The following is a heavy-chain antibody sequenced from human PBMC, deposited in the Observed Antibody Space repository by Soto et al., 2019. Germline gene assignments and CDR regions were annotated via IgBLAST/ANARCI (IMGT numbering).Heavy chain of an antibody. V-gene: IGHV1-2*02. CDR3: ARELKGYCSSTSRCGMDV. D-gene: IGHD2-2*01. Sequence: ASVTVSCKASGYRFTGYYMLWVQQAPGQGLEGMGWINPNSGGTNYAQKFQGRVTMTRDTSISTAYMQLSRLRSDDTAVYYCARELKGYCSSTSRCGMDVWGQGTTVTVSS. CDR1: GYRFTGYY. CDR2: INPNSGGT. J-gene: IGHJ6*02.